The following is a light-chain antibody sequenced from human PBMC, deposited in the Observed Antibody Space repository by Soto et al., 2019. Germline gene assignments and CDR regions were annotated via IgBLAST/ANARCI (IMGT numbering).Light chain of an antibody. CDR2: GAS. V-gene: IGKV3-15*01. CDR3: QQYHTWPIT. CDR1: QGVSRK. J-gene: IGKJ4*01. Sequence: DIVMTQSPATLSVAPGERVTFSCRASQGVSRKLAWYQHKPGQASRLLISGASTGATGIPARFSGSGSGTAFTLTISSLQSEDCAIYYCQQYHTWPITFGGGTKVEIK.